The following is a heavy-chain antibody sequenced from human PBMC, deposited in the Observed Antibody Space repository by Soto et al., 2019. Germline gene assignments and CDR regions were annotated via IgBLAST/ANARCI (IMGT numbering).Heavy chain of an antibody. D-gene: IGHD6-13*01. Sequence: EVQLLEAGGGLVQPGGSLRLSCAASGFTFSNYAIRWVRQAPGKGLEWVSSITGSGDTTYYADSVKGRFTISRDNSKNTVYLQMNSLRVEDTAVYYCAKEPLKYSISWYLEWWFDPWGQGTLVTVSS. CDR1: GFTFSNYA. CDR3: AKEPLKYSISWYLEWWFDP. J-gene: IGHJ5*02. CDR2: ITGSGDTT. V-gene: IGHV3-23*01.